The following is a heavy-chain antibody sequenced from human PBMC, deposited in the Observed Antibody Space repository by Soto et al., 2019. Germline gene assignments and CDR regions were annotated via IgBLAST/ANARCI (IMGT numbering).Heavy chain of an antibody. J-gene: IGHJ4*02. V-gene: IGHV3-23*01. CDR3: AKGSEFSNSYSLDFDF. CDR1: GFTFSSYA. D-gene: IGHD6-6*01. Sequence: PGGSLRLSCAASGFTFSSYAMSWVRQAPGRGLEWVSIMSGNGGSTYYAASVKGRLTISRDNTKNTLYLQIDSLTAEDTAVYYCAKGSEFSNSYSLDFDFWGQGALVTVSS. CDR2: MSGNGGST.